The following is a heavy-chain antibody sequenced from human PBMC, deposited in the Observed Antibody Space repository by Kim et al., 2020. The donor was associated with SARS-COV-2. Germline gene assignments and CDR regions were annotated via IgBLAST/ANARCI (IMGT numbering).Heavy chain of an antibody. D-gene: IGHD1-26*01. J-gene: IGHJ4*02. V-gene: IGHV1-18*01. CDR3: ARTPWELLGYFDY. Sequence: YAQKRQGRVTMTTDTSTSTAYMELRSLRSDDTAVYYCARTPWELLGYFDYWGQGTLVTVSS.